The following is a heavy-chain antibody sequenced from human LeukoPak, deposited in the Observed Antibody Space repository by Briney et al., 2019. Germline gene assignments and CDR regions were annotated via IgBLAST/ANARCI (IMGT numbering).Heavy chain of an antibody. CDR1: GGSFSGYY. V-gene: IGHV4-34*01. CDR2: INHSGST. CDR3: ARTINYYDSAVDY. J-gene: IGHJ4*02. D-gene: IGHD3-22*01. Sequence: SETLSLTCAVYGGSFSGYYWSWIRQPPGKGLEWIGEINHSGSTNYNPSLKSRVTISVDTSKNQFSLKLSSVTAADTAVYYCARTINYYDSAVDYWGQGTLVTVSS.